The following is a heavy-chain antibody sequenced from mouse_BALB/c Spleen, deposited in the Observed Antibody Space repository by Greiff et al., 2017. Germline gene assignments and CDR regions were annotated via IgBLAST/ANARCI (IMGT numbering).Heavy chain of an antibody. D-gene: IGHD2-10*02. Sequence: VMLVESGPGLVQPSQSLSITCTVSGFSLTSYGVHWVRQSPGKGLECLGVIWSGGSTDYNAAFISRLSISKDNSKSQVFFKMNSLQANDTAIYYCARNRGYGNYDAMDYWGQGTSVTVSS. CDR1: GFSLTSYG. CDR3: ARNRGYGNYDAMDY. CDR2: IWSGGST. J-gene: IGHJ4*01. V-gene: IGHV2-2*02.